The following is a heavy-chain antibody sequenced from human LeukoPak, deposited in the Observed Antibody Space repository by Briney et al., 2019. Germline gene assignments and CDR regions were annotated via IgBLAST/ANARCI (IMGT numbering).Heavy chain of an antibody. D-gene: IGHD5-18*01. J-gene: IGHJ5*02. CDR2: INHSGST. Sequence: SETLSLTCAVYGGSFSGYYWSWIRQPPGKGLEWIGEINHSGSTNYNPSLKSRVTISVDTSKNQFSLKLSSVTAADTAVYYCARDRGHSYGPYAARLSSGSWGQGTLVTVSS. CDR3: ARDRGHSYGPYAARLSSGS. CDR1: GGSFSGYY. V-gene: IGHV4-34*01.